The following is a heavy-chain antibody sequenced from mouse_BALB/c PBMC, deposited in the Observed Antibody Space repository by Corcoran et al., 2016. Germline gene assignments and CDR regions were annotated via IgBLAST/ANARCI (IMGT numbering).Heavy chain of an antibody. Sequence: HVQLHPSFPSLFQPGASVKISCKASGYTFTDYVISWVKQRTGQGLEWIGEIYPGSGSTYDNEKFKGKDTLTADKSSNTAYMQLSSLTSEDSAVYFCARRTYYDPYYYAMDYWGQGTSVTVSS. J-gene: IGHJ4*01. V-gene: IGHV1-77*01. CDR1: GYTFTDYV. CDR3: ARRTYYDPYYYAMDY. D-gene: IGHD2-4*01. CDR2: IYPGSGST.